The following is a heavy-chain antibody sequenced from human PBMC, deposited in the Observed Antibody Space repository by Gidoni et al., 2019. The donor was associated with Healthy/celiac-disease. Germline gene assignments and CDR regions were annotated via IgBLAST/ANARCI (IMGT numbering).Heavy chain of an antibody. D-gene: IGHD6-19*01. Sequence: QVQLVQSGAEVKKPGASVKVSCKASGYTFTGYYMHWGRQAPGHGLEWMGWINPNSGGTNYAHKFQGWVTMTRDTSISTAYMELSRLRSDDTAVYYCARDPHPTSDLIAVAGGGLDYWGQGTLVTVSS. CDR3: ARDPHPTSDLIAVAGGGLDY. CDR1: GYTFTGYY. CDR2: INPNSGGT. V-gene: IGHV1-2*04. J-gene: IGHJ4*02.